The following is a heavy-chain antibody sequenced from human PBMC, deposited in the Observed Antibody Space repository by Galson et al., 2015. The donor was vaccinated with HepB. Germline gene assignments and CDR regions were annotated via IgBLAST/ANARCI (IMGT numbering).Heavy chain of an antibody. CDR2: LSANGGSR. CDR3: AKGYGLFDL. J-gene: IGHJ5*02. CDR1: GFAFSTYS. Sequence: SLRLPCAASGFAFSTYSMNWVRQAPGKGLEWVSGLSANGGSRFYAESVKGRFTISRDNSKNTLSFQMNSLRAEDTSVYYCAKGYGLFDLWGQGTLVTVSS. D-gene: IGHD4-17*01. V-gene: IGHV3-23*01.